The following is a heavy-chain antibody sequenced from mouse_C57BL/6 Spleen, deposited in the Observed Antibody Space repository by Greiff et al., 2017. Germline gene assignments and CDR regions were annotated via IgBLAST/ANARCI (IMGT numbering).Heavy chain of an antibody. V-gene: IGHV1-61*01. CDR3: GGGGDAYAMDY. J-gene: IGHJ4*01. D-gene: IGHD3-3*01. CDR1: GYTFTSYW. Sequence: QVQLQQPGAELVRPGSSVKLSCKASGYTFTSYWMDWVKQRPGQGLEWIGNIYPSDSETNYNQKFKDKATLTVDKSSSTAYMRLSSLTSEDSAVYYCGGGGDAYAMDYWGQGTSVTVSS. CDR2: IYPSDSET.